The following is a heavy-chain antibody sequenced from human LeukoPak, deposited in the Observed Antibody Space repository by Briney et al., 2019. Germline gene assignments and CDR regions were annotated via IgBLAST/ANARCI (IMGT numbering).Heavy chain of an antibody. CDR3: AFSGGWYYLDY. V-gene: IGHV3-23*01. D-gene: IGHD6-19*01. CDR1: GFTFSSYA. Sequence: GGSLRLSCAASGFTFSSYAMSWVRQAPGKGLERVSAISASGNRTYYADSVKGRFTISRDNSKNTLYLQMNSLRAEDTAVYYCAFSGGWYYLDYWGQGTLVTVSS. J-gene: IGHJ4*02. CDR2: ISASGNRT.